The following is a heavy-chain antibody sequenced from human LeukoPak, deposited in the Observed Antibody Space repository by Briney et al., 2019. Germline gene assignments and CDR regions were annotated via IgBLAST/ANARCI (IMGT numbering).Heavy chain of an antibody. Sequence: SETLSLTCTVSGGSISSYYWIWIRQPPGKGLEWIGYIYYSGSTNYNPSLKSRVTISVDTSKNQFSLKLSSVTAADTAVHYCASSYYYDSSGYYDWYFDLWGRGTLVTVSS. CDR1: GGSISSYY. D-gene: IGHD3-22*01. CDR3: ASSYYYDSSGYYDWYFDL. V-gene: IGHV4-59*08. J-gene: IGHJ2*01. CDR2: IYYSGST.